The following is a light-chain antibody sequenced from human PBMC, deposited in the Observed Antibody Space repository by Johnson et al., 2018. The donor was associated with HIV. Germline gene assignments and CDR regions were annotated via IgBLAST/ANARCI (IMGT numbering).Light chain of an antibody. CDR2: EIN. J-gene: IGLJ1*01. CDR1: SSNIGNNY. CDR3: GTWDSSLRAYV. V-gene: IGLV1-51*02. Sequence: QSVLTQPPSVSAAPGQKVTISCSGSSSNIGNNYVSWFQHLPGSSPKLLIYEINKRPSGIPDRFSGSKSGTSATLGITGLQTGDEADFYCGTWDSSLRAYVFGTGTKVSVL.